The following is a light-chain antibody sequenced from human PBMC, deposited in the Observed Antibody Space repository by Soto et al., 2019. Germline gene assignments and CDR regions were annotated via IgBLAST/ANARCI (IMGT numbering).Light chain of an antibody. CDR1: QNINSD. CDR3: QQYNSWPIT. CDR2: GAS. Sequence: EIVMTQSPATLSVSPGESATLSCRASQNINSDLAWYVQKPGQAPRCVIYGASTWGTDVPPRFTGSGSGTEFTLTISGLQSEDFAVYYCQQYNSWPITFGQGTRL. J-gene: IGKJ5*01. V-gene: IGKV3D-15*01.